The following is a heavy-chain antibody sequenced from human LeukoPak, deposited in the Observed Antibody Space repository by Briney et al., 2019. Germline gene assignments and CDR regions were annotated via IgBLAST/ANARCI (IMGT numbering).Heavy chain of an antibody. CDR1: GFTFSSYG. CDR3: ARDGFTMIVVGWYFDL. V-gene: IGHV3-33*01. Sequence: GGSLSLSCSASGFTFSSYGMHWVRQAPGKGLEWVAVIWYDGSNKDYADSVKGRFTISRDNSKDTLYLQMNSLRAEDTAVYYCARDGFTMIVVGWYFDLWGRGTLVTVSS. D-gene: IGHD3-22*01. J-gene: IGHJ2*01. CDR2: IWYDGSNK.